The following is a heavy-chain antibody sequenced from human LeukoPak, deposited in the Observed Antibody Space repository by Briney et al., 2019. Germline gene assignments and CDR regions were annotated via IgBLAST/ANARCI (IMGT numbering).Heavy chain of an antibody. CDR2: ISGSGGST. Sequence: GGSLRLSCAASGFTFSSYTMHWVRQAPGKGLEWVSAISGSGGSTYYADSVKGRFTISRDNSKNTLYLQMNSLRAEDTAVYFCAKAWSYCSSTSCYYYYYYMDVWGKGTTVTVSS. J-gene: IGHJ6*03. CDR3: AKAWSYCSSTSCYYYYYYMDV. D-gene: IGHD2-2*01. V-gene: IGHV3-23*01. CDR1: GFTFSSYT.